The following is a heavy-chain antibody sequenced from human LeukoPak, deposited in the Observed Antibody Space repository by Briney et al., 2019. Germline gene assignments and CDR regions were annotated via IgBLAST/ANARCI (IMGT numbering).Heavy chain of an antibody. CDR2: VSSGGYTT. CDR1: GFTFSGDW. CDR3: AREQGALDS. Sequence: GGSLRLSCAASGFTFSGDWMHWVRQAPGKGLVWVSHVSSGGYTTRYADSAKGRFTISRDNAKNTLYLQMNSLRAEDTAVYYCAREQGALDSWGQGTLVTVSS. J-gene: IGHJ4*02. V-gene: IGHV3-74*01.